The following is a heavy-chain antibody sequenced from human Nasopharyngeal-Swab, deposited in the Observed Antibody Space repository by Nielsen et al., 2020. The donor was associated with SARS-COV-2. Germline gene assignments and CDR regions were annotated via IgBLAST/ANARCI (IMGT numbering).Heavy chain of an antibody. CDR3: ARENWNYAPLIDY. Sequence: GGSLRLSCAASGFTVSSNYMSWVRQAPGKGLEWVSVIYSGGSTYYADSVKGRFTISRDNSKNTLYLQMNSLRAEDTAVYYCARENWNYAPLIDYWGQGTLVTVSS. J-gene: IGHJ4*02. D-gene: IGHD1-7*01. CDR2: IYSGGST. CDR1: GFTVSSNY. V-gene: IGHV3-53*01.